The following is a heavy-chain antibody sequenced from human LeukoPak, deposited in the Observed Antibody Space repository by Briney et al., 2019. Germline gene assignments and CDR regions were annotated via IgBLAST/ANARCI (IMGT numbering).Heavy chain of an antibody. CDR3: AKLPVIREPFDS. J-gene: IGHJ4*02. CDR1: GGSVISGSSY. Sequence: SETLSLTCTVSGGSVISGSSYWTWFRQPPGKGPEWIGYIYYSGSPNYNPSFKSRVTISVDTSKNQFSLKVNSVTTADTAVYYCAKLPVIREPFDSWGRGTVVTVSS. V-gene: IGHV4-61*01. D-gene: IGHD3-16*02. CDR2: IYYSGSP.